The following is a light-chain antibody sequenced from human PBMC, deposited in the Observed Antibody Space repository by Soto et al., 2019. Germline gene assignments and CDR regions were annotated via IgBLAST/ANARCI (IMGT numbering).Light chain of an antibody. CDR2: AAS. J-gene: IGKJ1*01. V-gene: IGKV1-17*01. CDR3: QQYYSYPRT. Sequence: DIQMTQSPSSLSASVGDRVTITCRASQGIRNDLAWYQQRPGKAPKXLIYAASTLQSGVPSRFRGSGSGTDLTITFSCLKSEDCETDDCQQYYSYPRTFGQGTKVDIK. CDR1: QGIRND.